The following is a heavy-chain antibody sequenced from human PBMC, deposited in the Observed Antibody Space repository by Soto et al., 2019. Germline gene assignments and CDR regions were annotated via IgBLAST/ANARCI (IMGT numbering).Heavy chain of an antibody. D-gene: IGHD5-12*01. Sequence: QVQLQESGPGLVKPSQTLSLTCTVSGASITSGGYYWSWIRQHPEKGLECLGYIYNTGSAYYNPSLKSRVTISIDTSEDQFSLKVNSVTAADTAVYFCARGYSCYDYNFDYWGQGIPVTVSS. CDR2: IYNTGSA. V-gene: IGHV4-31*03. CDR1: GASITSGGYY. J-gene: IGHJ4*01. CDR3: ARGYSCYDYNFDY.